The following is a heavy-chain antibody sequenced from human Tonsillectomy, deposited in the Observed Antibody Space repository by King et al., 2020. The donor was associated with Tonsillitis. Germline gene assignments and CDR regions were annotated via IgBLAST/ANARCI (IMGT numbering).Heavy chain of an antibody. D-gene: IGHD2-2*01. CDR3: ARRFPACSSTSCFKNAFDI. CDR1: GYSFTGYW. CDR2: IYPDDSDT. J-gene: IGHJ3*02. Sequence: QLVQSGADVKKPGASLKISCKGSGYSFTGYWIGWVRQMPGKGLEWMGIIYPDDSDTIYSPSFQGQVTISADKSINTAYLQWSSLKAADTAMYYCARRFPACSSTSCFKNAFDIGGPGTMVTVSS. V-gene: IGHV5-51*01.